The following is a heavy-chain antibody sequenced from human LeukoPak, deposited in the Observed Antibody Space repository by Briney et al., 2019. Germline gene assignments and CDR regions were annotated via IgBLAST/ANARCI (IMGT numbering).Heavy chain of an antibody. J-gene: IGHJ4*02. Sequence: GGSLRLSCAAPGFSFSIYGMHWVRQAPGKGLEWVAVISYDGSNKFYAESLKGRFTISRDNAESSLYLQVNSLRADDTAIYYCARVSYDNSGYFDYWGQGTLVTVSS. V-gene: IGHV3-30*03. D-gene: IGHD3-22*01. CDR3: ARVSYDNSGYFDY. CDR2: ISYDGSNK. CDR1: GFSFSIYG.